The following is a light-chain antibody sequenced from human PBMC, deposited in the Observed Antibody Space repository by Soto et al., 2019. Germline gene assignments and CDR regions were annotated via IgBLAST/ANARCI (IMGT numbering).Light chain of an antibody. Sequence: DIQMTQSPSSLSASVGDRVTITYQASHDINNNLNWYQQKPGKAPKLLIYDASNLERGVPSRFSGGGSVTHFTFTISSLQPEDIATYYCQHFHNLPVTFGGGTRVEMK. V-gene: IGKV1-33*01. CDR3: QHFHNLPVT. CDR1: HDINNN. CDR2: DAS. J-gene: IGKJ4*01.